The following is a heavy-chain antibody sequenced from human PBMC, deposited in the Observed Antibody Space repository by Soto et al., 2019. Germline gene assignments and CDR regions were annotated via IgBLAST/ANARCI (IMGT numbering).Heavy chain of an antibody. CDR1: GLTFSSYA. D-gene: IGHD1-26*01. CDR2: ISGSGGST. Sequence: EVQLLESGGGLVQPGGSLRLSCAASGLTFSSYAMSWVRQAPGKGLEWVSVISGSGGSTYYADSVKGRFTISRDNSKNTLYLQMNSLRAEDTAVYYCAIRGSGSQFDYWGQGTLVTVSS. V-gene: IGHV3-23*01. J-gene: IGHJ4*02. CDR3: AIRGSGSQFDY.